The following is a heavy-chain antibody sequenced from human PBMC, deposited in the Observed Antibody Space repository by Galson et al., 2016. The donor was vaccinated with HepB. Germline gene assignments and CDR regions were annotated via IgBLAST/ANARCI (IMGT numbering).Heavy chain of an antibody. D-gene: IGHD5-12*01. J-gene: IGHJ4*02. CDR3: AKGRGAGYSGCEWNFDY. CDR1: GFTFSSYA. CDR2: TDAVDSTT. Sequence: SLRLSCAASGFTFSSYAMTWVRQAPGKGLEWVSTTDAVDSTTSYAGSVKGRFTISRDNSKNTVYLQMNSLGAEDTAIYYCAKGRGAGYSGCEWNFDYWGQGSLVTVSS. V-gene: IGHV3-23*01.